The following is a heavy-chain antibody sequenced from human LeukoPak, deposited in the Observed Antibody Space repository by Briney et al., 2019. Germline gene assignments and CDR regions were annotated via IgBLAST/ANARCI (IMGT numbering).Heavy chain of an antibody. CDR2: INHSGST. CDR1: GGSFSGYY. D-gene: IGHD6-19*01. CDR3: ARGPSAGDY. Sequence: SETLSLTCAVYGGSFSGYYWSWIRQPPGKGLEWIGEINHSGSTYYNPSLKSRVTISVDTSKNQFSLKLSSVTAADTAVYYCARGPSAGDYWGQGTLVTVSS. V-gene: IGHV4-34*01. J-gene: IGHJ4*02.